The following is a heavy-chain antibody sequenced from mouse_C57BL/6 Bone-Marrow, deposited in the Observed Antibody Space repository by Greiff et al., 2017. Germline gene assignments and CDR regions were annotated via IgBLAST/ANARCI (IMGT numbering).Heavy chain of an antibody. D-gene: IGHD6-1*01. V-gene: IGHV1-4*01. CDR1: GYTFTSYT. Sequence: QVQLQQSGAELARPGASVKMSCKASGYTFTSYTMHWVKQRPGQGLEWIGYINPSSGYTKYNQKFKDKATLTADKSSSTAYMQLSSLTSEDSAVYYCARWGSLCWYFDVWGTGTTVTVSS. CDR2: INPSSGYT. J-gene: IGHJ1*03. CDR3: ARWGSLCWYFDV.